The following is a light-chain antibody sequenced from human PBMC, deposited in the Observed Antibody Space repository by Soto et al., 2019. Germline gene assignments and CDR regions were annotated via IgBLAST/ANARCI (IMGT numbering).Light chain of an antibody. Sequence: DLQMTQSPSSLSASVGDRVTITCRASENIARYLNWYQQRPGKAPELLISAASSLQSGVPSRFSGGGSGTDFTLTISSLQPGDFATYYCQQSYSNPRTFGQGTKVEIK. J-gene: IGKJ1*01. CDR3: QQSYSNPRT. CDR1: ENIARY. CDR2: AAS. V-gene: IGKV1-39*01.